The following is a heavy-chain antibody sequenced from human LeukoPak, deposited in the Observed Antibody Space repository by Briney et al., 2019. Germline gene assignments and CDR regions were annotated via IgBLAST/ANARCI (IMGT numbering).Heavy chain of an antibody. CDR3: AREYILAFDI. V-gene: IGHV3-21*01. CDR2: ITSSGRYI. CDR1: GFTFSSYS. Sequence: GGSLRLSCAASGFTFSSYSMNWVRQAPGKGLEWVSSITSSGRYIYYADPVKGRFTISRDNAKNSLYLQMNSLRAEDTAVYYCAREYILAFDIWGQGTMVTVSS. D-gene: IGHD2-21*01. J-gene: IGHJ3*02.